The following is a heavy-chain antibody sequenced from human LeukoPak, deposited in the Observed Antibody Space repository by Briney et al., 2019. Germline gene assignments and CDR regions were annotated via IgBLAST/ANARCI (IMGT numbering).Heavy chain of an antibody. D-gene: IGHD5-12*01. CDR2: INHSGST. CDR3: ARRSVATIARFDY. J-gene: IGHJ4*02. V-gene: IGHV4-34*01. CDR1: GGSFSGYY. Sequence: SETLSLTCAVYGGSFSGYYWSWIRQPPGKGLEWIGEINHSGSTNYNPSLKSRVTISVDTSKNQFSLRLSSVTAADTAVYYCARRSVATIARFDYWGQGTLVTVSS.